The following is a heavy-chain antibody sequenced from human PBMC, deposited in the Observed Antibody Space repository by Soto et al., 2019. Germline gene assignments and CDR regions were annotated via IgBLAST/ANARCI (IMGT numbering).Heavy chain of an antibody. V-gene: IGHV4-4*02. J-gene: IGHJ4*02. CDR1: GGSIGTMDW. CDR2: IHHTGST. CDR3: AARRDAGPV. Sequence: SETLSLPCAVSGGSIGTMDWWTWVRQPPGEGLQWIGEIHHTGSTNYNPSLQSRVTISIDESWTSFSLNLDSVTAADTAVYYCAARRDAGPVWGPGMLVTVSS. D-gene: IGHD6-13*01.